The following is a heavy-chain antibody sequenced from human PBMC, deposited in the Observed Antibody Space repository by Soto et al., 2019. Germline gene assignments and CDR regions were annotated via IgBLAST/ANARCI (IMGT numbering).Heavy chain of an antibody. CDR3: ASAKRNFDWNPIPTIRMNWFDP. Sequence: QVQLQESGPGLVKPSQTLSLTCTVSGGSISSGDYYWSWIRQPPGKGLEWIGYIYYSGSTYYNPSLKSRVTISVDTSKNQFSLKLSSVTAADTAVYYCASAKRNFDWNPIPTIRMNWFDPWGQGTLVTVSS. D-gene: IGHD3-9*01. CDR1: GGSISSGDYY. J-gene: IGHJ5*02. CDR2: IYYSGST. V-gene: IGHV4-30-4*01.